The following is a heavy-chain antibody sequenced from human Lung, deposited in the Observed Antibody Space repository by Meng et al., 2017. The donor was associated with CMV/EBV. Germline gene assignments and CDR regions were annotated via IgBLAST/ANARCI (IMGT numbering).Heavy chain of an antibody. D-gene: IGHD6-6*01. CDR3: ARDELYSTSAACDV. V-gene: IGHV3-30*04. Sequence: GESXKISCAASGFPFSSYAMHWVRQAPGKGLEWVAVVSFDGSNKYYADSVKGRFTISRDISKNTLYLQMNSLRAEDSAVYYCARDELYSTSAACDVWGQGTXVTVSS. CDR1: GFPFSSYA. CDR2: VSFDGSNK. J-gene: IGHJ3*01.